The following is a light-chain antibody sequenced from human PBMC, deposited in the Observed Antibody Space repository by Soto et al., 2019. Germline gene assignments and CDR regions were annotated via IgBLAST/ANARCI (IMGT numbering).Light chain of an antibody. CDR1: QNINTY. J-gene: IGKJ2*01. Sequence: DVQLTQSPSSLSASVGDRVIITCRASQNINTYLNWYQHKPGQAPNLLIYAASTVHSGVPLRFSGSGSGTDFTLTISSLESDDFATYYCQESYSTQYTFGQGTKLAIK. CDR2: AAS. V-gene: IGKV1-39*01. CDR3: QESYSTQYT.